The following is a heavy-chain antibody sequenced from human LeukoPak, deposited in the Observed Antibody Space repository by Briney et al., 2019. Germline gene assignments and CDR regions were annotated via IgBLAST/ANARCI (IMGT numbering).Heavy chain of an antibody. D-gene: IGHD2-2*01. V-gene: IGHV3-30*18. CDR3: ANVVGDY. CDR1: GFTFSSYG. Sequence: GGSLRHSCVASGFTFSSYGMHWVRQAPGRGLEWVAVISYDGSNKYYADSVKGRFTISRDNSKNTLYLQMNSLRAEDTAVYYCANVVGDYWGQGTLVTVSS. CDR2: ISYDGSNK. J-gene: IGHJ4*02.